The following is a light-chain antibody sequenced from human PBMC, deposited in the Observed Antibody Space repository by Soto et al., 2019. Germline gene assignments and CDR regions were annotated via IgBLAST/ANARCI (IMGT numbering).Light chain of an antibody. CDR2: DNT. V-gene: IGLV1-51*01. CDR3: ATWDSSLIAGV. Sequence: QSVLTQPPSVSAAPGQKVTISCSGSSSNIGNNYVSWYQHLPGTAPKLFIYDNTERPSGIPDRFSGTKSGTSATLDITGLQTGDEAHYYCATWDSSLIAGVFGGGTKLTVL. CDR1: SSNIGNNY. J-gene: IGLJ2*01.